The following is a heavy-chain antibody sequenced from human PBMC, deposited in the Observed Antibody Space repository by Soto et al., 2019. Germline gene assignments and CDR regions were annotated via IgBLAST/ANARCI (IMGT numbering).Heavy chain of an antibody. V-gene: IGHV1-18*01. CDR2: ISAYNGET. CDR1: GYTFSNYG. CDR3: ARASGSGVGTTSY. D-gene: IGHD1-26*01. J-gene: IGHJ4*02. Sequence: QVQLVQSGPEVKKPGASAKVSCKASGYTFSNYGISWMRQVPGQGLEWMGWISAYNGETKYAQKFPGGVSLTTDTSTNTAYMELGSLRSDDTAVYYCARASGSGVGTTSYWGQGTLVTVSS.